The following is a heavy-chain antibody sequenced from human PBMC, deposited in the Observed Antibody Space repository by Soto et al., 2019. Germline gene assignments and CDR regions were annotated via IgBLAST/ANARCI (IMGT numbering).Heavy chain of an antibody. D-gene: IGHD3-22*01. Sequence: EVQLVESGGGLVQPGGPLRLSCAASGFTFSSYDMHWVRQATGKGLEWVSAIGTAGDTYYPGSVKGRFTISRENAKNSLYLQMNSLRAGDTAVYYCARASGWGGGWFDPWGQGTLVTVSS. V-gene: IGHV3-13*01. CDR2: IGTAGDT. CDR1: GFTFSSYD. CDR3: ARASGWGGGWFDP. J-gene: IGHJ5*02.